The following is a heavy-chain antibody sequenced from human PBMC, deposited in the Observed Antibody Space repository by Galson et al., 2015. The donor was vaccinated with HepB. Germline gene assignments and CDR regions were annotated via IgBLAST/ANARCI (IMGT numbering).Heavy chain of an antibody. V-gene: IGHV3-30-3*01. J-gene: IGHJ4*02. CDR1: GFTFSSYA. CDR3: ARGAVAGRGELDY. CDR2: ISYDGSNK. Sequence: SLRLSCAASGFTFSSYAMHWVRQAPGKGLEWVAVISYDGSNKYYADSVKGRFTISRDNSKNTLYLQMNSLRAEDTAVYYCARGAVAGRGELDYWGQGTLVTVSS. D-gene: IGHD6-19*01.